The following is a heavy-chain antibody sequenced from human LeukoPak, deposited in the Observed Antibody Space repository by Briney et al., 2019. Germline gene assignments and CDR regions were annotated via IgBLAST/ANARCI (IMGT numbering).Heavy chain of an antibody. J-gene: IGHJ4*02. CDR2: ISGSGGST. V-gene: IGHV3-23*01. Sequence: GGSLRLSCAASGFTFSSYAMSWVRQAPGKGLEWVSAISGSGGSTYYADSVKGRCTLSRDNSKTTLYLQMNSLRAEDTAVYYCAKFLPTHIVVANYYFDYWGQGTLVTVSS. CDR1: GFTFSSYA. CDR3: AKFLPTHIVVANYYFDY. D-gene: IGHD2-21*01.